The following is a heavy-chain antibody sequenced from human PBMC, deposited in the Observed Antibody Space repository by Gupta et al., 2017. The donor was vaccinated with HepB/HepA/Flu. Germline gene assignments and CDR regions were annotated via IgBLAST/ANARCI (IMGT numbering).Heavy chain of an antibody. CDR2: VEHDGSSP. J-gene: IGHJ3*01. V-gene: IGHV3-74*01. CDR3: VRDRGQPDAFDL. Sequence: EVQLVESGGALVQPGGSLRLSCAASGFNFKAYWMYWVRQAPGKGLEWVLRVEHDGSSPIYEDSVKGRCTISRDNAVNTLHLYMNSLRVEDTATDFCVRDRGQPDAFDLWGQGTGGTVSS. CDR1: GFNFKAYW. D-gene: IGHD3-10*01.